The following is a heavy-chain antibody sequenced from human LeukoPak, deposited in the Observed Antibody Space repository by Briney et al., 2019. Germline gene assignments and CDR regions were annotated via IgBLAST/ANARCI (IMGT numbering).Heavy chain of an antibody. D-gene: IGHD1-14*01. CDR1: GGSFSGYY. CDR2: INHSGST. V-gene: IGHV4-34*01. J-gene: IGHJ4*02. CDR3: ARGEPVGY. Sequence: SETLSLTCAVYGGSFSGYYWSWIRQPPGKGLEWIGEINHSGSTSYNPSLKSRVTISVDTSKNQFSLKLSSVTAADTAVYYCARGEPVGYWGQGTLVTVSS.